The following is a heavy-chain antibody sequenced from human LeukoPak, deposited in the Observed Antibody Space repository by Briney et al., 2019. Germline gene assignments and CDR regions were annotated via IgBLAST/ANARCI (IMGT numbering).Heavy chain of an antibody. J-gene: IGHJ4*02. Sequence: GGSLRLSCAVSGFTFSSYAMYWVRQAPGKGLEWVALISYDGTYENYADSVKGRFTISRDDSKNTLYLQMNTLRPADTAIYYCATGPNPQILYDPLDYWGQGTLVTVSS. V-gene: IGHV3-30*04. D-gene: IGHD3-22*01. CDR1: GFTFSSYA. CDR3: ATGPNPQILYDPLDY. CDR2: ISYDGTYE.